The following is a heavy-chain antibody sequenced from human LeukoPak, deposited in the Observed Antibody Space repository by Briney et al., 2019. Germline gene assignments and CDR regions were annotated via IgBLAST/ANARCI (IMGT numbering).Heavy chain of an antibody. CDR3: VKDQGSHAFDI. J-gene: IGHJ3*02. CDR2: IGSTT. CDR1: GFTFSSYA. V-gene: IGHV3-23*01. Sequence: GGSLRLSCAVSGFTFSSYAMSWVRQAPGKGLEWVSAIGSTTYYADSVKGRFTISRDNSKSTLYLQMNSLRAEDTAVYYCVKDQGSHAFDIWGQGTMVTVSS.